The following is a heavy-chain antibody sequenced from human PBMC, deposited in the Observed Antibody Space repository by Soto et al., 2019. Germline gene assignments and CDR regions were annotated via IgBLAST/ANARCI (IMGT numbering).Heavy chain of an antibody. V-gene: IGHV3-74*01. J-gene: IGHJ3*02. CDR3: ARTVRSNALDI. Sequence: LRLSCAASGFTFKNYWIHWVRQAPGKGLVWVSRINSDVISTSYADSVKGRFTISRDNAKSTLYLQMDSLRAEDTAVYYCARTVRSNALDIWGQGTMVTVSS. CDR2: INSDVIST. CDR1: GFTFKNYW.